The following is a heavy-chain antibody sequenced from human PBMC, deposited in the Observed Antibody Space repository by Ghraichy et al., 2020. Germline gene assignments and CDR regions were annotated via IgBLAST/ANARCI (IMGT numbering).Heavy chain of an antibody. CDR1: GFTFYTKA. V-gene: IGHV3-23*01. J-gene: IGHJ4*02. D-gene: IGHD3-3*01. CDR3: ARGTSDFWSGYAD. CDR2: ITGASGST. Sequence: GGSLRLSCAASGFTFYTKAMYWVRQAPGKGLQWVSGITGASGSTFLADSVKGRFSISRDNSEITLYLQMHSLRTEDTAIYYCARGTSDFWSGYADWGQGTLVTVSS.